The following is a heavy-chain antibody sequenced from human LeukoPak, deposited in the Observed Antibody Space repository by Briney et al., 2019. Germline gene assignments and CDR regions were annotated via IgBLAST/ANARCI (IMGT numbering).Heavy chain of an antibody. V-gene: IGHV1-69*04. Sequence: GASVKVSCKASGGTFSSYAISWVRQAPGQGLEWMGRIIPILGITNYAQKFQGRVTITADKSTSTAYMELSSLRSEDTAVYYCARDRGDIAVAGPNWGQGTLVTVSS. CDR2: IIPILGIT. CDR3: ARDRGDIAVAGPN. CDR1: GGTFSSYA. J-gene: IGHJ4*02. D-gene: IGHD6-19*01.